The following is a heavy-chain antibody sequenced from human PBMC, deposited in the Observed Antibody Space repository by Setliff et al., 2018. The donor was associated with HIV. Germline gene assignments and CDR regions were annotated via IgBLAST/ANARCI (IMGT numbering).Heavy chain of an antibody. D-gene: IGHD1-1*01. CDR2: ISPTDSAT. CDR1: GYYFTSHW. Sequence: ESLKISCQTSGYYFTSHWIGWVRQMSGKGLEWVGVISPTDSATTYSPAFQGQVSVSVDLSTSTAFLEWNNLRASDTATYYCVRSGRVGELYGFWGQGTPVTVSS. J-gene: IGHJ4*02. CDR3: VRSGRVGELYGF. V-gene: IGHV5-51*01.